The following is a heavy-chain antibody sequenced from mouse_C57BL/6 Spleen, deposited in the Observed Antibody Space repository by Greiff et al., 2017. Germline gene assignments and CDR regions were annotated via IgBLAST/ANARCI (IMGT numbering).Heavy chain of an antibody. CDR1: GYTFTSYW. Sequence: QVHVKQSGAELVKPGASVKMSCKASGYTFTSYWITWVKQRPGQGLEWIGDIYPGSGSTNYNEKFKSKATLTVDTSSSTAYMQLSSLTSEDSAVYYCARRDWDERYYAMDYWGQGTSVTVSS. D-gene: IGHD4-1*01. CDR2: IYPGSGST. V-gene: IGHV1-55*01. CDR3: ARRDWDERYYAMDY. J-gene: IGHJ4*01.